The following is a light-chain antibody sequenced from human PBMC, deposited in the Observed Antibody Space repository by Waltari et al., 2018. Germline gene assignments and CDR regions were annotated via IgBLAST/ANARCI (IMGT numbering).Light chain of an antibody. CDR1: SLRSYY. Sequence: SSELTQDPAVSVAMGQTVRITCQGDSLRSYYPSWYPQRPGQAPILVIYDKNNRPSGVPDRFSGSSSHNTGSLTITGAQAEDEASYYCHSRDASGVAGSFGGGTKLTVL. CDR2: DKN. CDR3: HSRDASGVAGS. J-gene: IGLJ2*01. V-gene: IGLV3-19*01.